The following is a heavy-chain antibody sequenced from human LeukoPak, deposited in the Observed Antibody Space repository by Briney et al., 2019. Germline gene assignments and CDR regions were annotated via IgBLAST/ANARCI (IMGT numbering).Heavy chain of an antibody. V-gene: IGHV3-48*03. D-gene: IGHD3-3*01. CDR2: ISSSGSTI. J-gene: IGHJ6*02. CDR1: GFTFSGYE. Sequence: GGSLRLSCAASGFTFSGYEMNWVRQAPGKGLEWVSYISSSGSTIYYADSVKGRFTISRDNAKNSLYLQMNSLRAEDTAVYYCAREGGFAGNGMDVWGQGTTVTVSS. CDR3: AREGGFAGNGMDV.